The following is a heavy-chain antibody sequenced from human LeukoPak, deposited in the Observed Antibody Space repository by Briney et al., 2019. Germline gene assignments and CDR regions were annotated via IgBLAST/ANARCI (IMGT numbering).Heavy chain of an antibody. J-gene: IGHJ3*02. V-gene: IGHV3-30-3*01. D-gene: IGHD1-26*01. CDR2: ISYDGGNK. CDR1: GFTFSSYA. Sequence: GGSLRLSCAASGFTFSSYAMHWVRQAPGKGLEWVAVISYDGGNKYYADSVKGRFTISRDNSKNTPYLQMNSLRAEDTAVYYCAREGELRDAFDIWGQGTMVTVSS. CDR3: AREGELRDAFDI.